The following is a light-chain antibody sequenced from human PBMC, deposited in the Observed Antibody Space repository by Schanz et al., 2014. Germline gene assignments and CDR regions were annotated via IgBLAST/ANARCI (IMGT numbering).Light chain of an antibody. CDR1: QSVRSSY. CDR2: AAS. J-gene: IGKJ1*01. V-gene: IGKV3-20*01. Sequence: EIVLTQSPGTLSLSPGERATLSCRASQSVRSSYLAWYQQKPGQAPRLLIYAASSRATGIPDRFSGSGSGTDFTLTISRLEPEDFAVYYCQQYVISPGTFGQGTKVEIK. CDR3: QQYVISPGT.